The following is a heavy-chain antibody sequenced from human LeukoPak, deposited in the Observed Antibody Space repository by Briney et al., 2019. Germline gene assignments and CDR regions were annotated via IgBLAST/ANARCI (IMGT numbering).Heavy chain of an antibody. CDR1: GFTYSSYG. V-gene: IGHV3-23*01. CDR3: AKGSGKWGLLVAFDF. J-gene: IGHJ3*01. CDR2: ISGSGSRP. D-gene: IGHD1-26*01. Sequence: GGSLRLSCAASGFTYSSYGMTWVRRAPGKGLEWVSGISGSGSRPDYADSVKGRFTISRDNAKNTLNLQRNSLRAEDTAAYYGAKGSGKWGLLVAFDFGGQGTMVTVSS.